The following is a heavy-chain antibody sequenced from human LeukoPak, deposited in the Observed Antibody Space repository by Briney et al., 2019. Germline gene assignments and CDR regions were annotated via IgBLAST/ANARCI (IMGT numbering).Heavy chain of an antibody. V-gene: IGHV4-39*07. CDR2: INHSGST. D-gene: IGHD5-18*01. CDR1: GGSISSSSYY. CDR3: ARADTATRNTY. Sequence: SETLSLTCTVSGGSISSSSYYWRWIRQPPGKGLEWIGEINHSGSTNYNPSLKSRVTISVDTSKNQFSLKLSSVTAADTAVYYCARADTATRNTYWGQGTLVTVSS. J-gene: IGHJ4*02.